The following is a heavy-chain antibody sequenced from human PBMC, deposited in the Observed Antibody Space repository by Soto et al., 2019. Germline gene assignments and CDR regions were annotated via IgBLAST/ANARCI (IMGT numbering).Heavy chain of an antibody. D-gene: IGHD5-18*01. Sequence: QVQLVQSGAEVKKPGSSVKVSCKASGGTFSSYAISWVRQAPGQGLEWMGGIIPIFGTANYAQKFQGRVTITADESTSTAYMELSSLRSEDTAMYYCARDVTGYSYGYYVYWGQGTLVTVSS. CDR2: IIPIFGTA. V-gene: IGHV1-69*01. J-gene: IGHJ4*02. CDR1: GGTFSSYA. CDR3: ARDVTGYSYGYYVY.